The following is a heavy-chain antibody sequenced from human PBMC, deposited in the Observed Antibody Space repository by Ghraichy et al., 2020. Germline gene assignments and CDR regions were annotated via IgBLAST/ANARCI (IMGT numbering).Heavy chain of an antibody. Sequence: GGSLRLSCAASGFTFSSYAMSWVRQAPGKGLEWVSAISGSGGSTYYADSVKGRFTISRDNSKNTLYLQMNSLRAEDTAVYYCAKATMIVVVGDQTIFDYWGQGTLVTVSS. V-gene: IGHV3-23*01. CDR2: ISGSGGST. CDR1: GFTFSSYA. D-gene: IGHD3-22*01. J-gene: IGHJ4*02. CDR3: AKATMIVVVGDQTIFDY.